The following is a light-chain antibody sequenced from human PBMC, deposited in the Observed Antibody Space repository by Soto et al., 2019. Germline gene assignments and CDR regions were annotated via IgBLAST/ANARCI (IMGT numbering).Light chain of an antibody. Sequence: EIVLSQSPATLSLSPGEGATLSCGASESVYSSYLAWYQQKPGLAPRLLIYDASIRATGVPDRFSGSGSGTDYTLTISRLEPEDFAVYYCQQYGNAPITFGQGTRLDIK. CDR2: DAS. J-gene: IGKJ5*01. CDR3: QQYGNAPIT. CDR1: ESVYSSY. V-gene: IGKV3D-20*01.